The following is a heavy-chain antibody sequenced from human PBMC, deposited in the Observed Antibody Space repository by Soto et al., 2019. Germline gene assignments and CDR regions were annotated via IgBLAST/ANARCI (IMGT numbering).Heavy chain of an antibody. CDR2: IYSGGST. Sequence: GGSLRLSCAASGFTVSSNYMSWVRQAPGKGLEWVSLIYSGGSTYYADSVKGRFTISRDNSKNTLYLEMNSLRAEDTAVYYCARGSSGAGGYFDFWGQGTLVTVSS. V-gene: IGHV3-53*01. D-gene: IGHD6-25*01. J-gene: IGHJ4*02. CDR3: ARGSSGAGGYFDF. CDR1: GFTVSSNY.